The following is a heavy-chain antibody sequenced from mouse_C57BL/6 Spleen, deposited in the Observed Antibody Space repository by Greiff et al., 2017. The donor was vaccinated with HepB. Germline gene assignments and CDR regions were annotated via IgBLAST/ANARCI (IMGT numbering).Heavy chain of an antibody. CDR1: GYSITSGYD. Sequence: VQLKESGPGMVKPSQSLSLTCTVTGYSITSGYDWHWIRHFPGNKLEWMGYISYSGSTNYNPSLKSRISITHDTSKNHFFLKLNSVTTEDTATYYCARGDGYLYAMDYWGQGTSVTVSS. J-gene: IGHJ4*01. CDR3: ARGDGYLYAMDY. CDR2: ISYSGST. D-gene: IGHD2-3*01. V-gene: IGHV3-1*01.